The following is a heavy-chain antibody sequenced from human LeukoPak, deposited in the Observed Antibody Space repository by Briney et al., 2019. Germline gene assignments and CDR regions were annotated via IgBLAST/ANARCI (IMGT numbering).Heavy chain of an antibody. D-gene: IGHD3-22*01. V-gene: IGHV1-2*06. Sequence: ASAKVSCKASGYTFTGYYMHWVRQAPGQGLEWMGRINPNSGGTNHAQKFQGRVTMTRDTSISTAYMELSRLRSDDTAVYYCAREGGYDSSGYYYGSLVYWGQGTLVTVSS. CDR3: AREGGYDSSGYYYGSLVY. CDR2: INPNSGGT. J-gene: IGHJ4*02. CDR1: GYTFTGYY.